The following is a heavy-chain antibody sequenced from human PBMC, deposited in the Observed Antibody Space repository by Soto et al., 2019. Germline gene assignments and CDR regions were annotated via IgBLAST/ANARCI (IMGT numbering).Heavy chain of an antibody. CDR2: IIPIFGTA. CDR1: GGTFSSNA. V-gene: IGHV1-69*13. D-gene: IGHD6-13*01. Sequence: PAKVTCKDSGGTFSSNAISWVRQEPGQGLEWMGGIIPIFGTANYAQKFQGRVTITADESTSTAYMELSSLRSEDTAVYYCVIASPLGGIAAAGVFGYWGQGTLVT. J-gene: IGHJ4*02. CDR3: VIASPLGGIAAAGVFGY.